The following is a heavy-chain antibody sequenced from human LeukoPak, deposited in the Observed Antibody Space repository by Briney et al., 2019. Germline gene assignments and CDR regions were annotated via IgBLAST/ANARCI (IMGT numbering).Heavy chain of an antibody. D-gene: IGHD5/OR15-5a*01. CDR2: INPGGGST. CDR1: GYTFTNYY. Sequence: ASVKVSCKASGYTFTNYYIHWVRQAPGQGLEWMGIINPGGGSTTYAQKFQGRVTMTRGTSTITVYMELSSLRSEDTAVYYCARSVYFGVDVWGQGTTVTVSS. J-gene: IGHJ6*02. CDR3: ARSVYFGVDV. V-gene: IGHV1-46*01.